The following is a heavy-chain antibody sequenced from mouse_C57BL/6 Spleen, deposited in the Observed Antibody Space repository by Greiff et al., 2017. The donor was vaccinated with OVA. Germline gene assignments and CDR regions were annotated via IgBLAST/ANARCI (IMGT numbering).Heavy chain of an antibody. J-gene: IGHJ1*03. Sequence: EVQRVESGGGLVQPKGSLKLSCAASGFSFNTYAMNWVRQAPGKGLEWVARIRSKSNNYATYYADSVKDRFTISRDDSESMLYLQMNNLKTEDTAMYYCVRHTTVVDPWYFDVWGTGTTVTVSS. CDR2: IRSKSNNYAT. D-gene: IGHD1-1*01. CDR1: GFSFNTYA. V-gene: IGHV10-1*01. CDR3: VRHTTVVDPWYFDV.